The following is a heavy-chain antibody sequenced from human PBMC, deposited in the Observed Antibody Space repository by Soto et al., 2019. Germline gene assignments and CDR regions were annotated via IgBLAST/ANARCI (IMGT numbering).Heavy chain of an antibody. CDR1: GGSISSGDYY. V-gene: IGHV4-30-4*01. CDR3: ARGPSGDKVDY. D-gene: IGHD7-27*01. J-gene: IGHJ4*02. Sequence: SETLSLTCTVSGGSISSGDYYWSWIRQPPGKGLEWIGYIYYSGSTYYNPSLKSRVTISVDTSKNQFSLKLSSVTAADTAVYYCARGPSGDKVDYWGQGTLVTVLL. CDR2: IYYSGST.